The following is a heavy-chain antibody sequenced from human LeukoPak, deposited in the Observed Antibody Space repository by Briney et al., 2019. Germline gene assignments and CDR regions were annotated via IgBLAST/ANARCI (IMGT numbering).Heavy chain of an antibody. J-gene: IGHJ4*02. CDR3: AKVLGYSSGWFHSGFDY. CDR2: ISGSGGTT. Sequence: PGGTLRLSCAASGFIFSRYGMSWVRQAPGKGLEWVSAISGSGGTTYYADSVKGRFTISRDNSKSTLYLQINSLRAEDTAVYYCAKVLGYSSGWFHSGFDYWGQGTLVTVSS. V-gene: IGHV3-23*01. CDR1: GFIFSRYG. D-gene: IGHD6-19*01.